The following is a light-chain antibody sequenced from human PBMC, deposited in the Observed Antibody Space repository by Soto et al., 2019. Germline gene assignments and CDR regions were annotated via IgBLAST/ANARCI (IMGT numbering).Light chain of an antibody. J-gene: IGLJ2*01. Sequence: QSALTQPASVSGSPGQSITISCTGTISDVGTYNLVSWYQQYPGKAPKLMIYEGSKRPSGVSNRFSGSKSGNTASLTISGLQAEDEADYYCCSYAGSSVVVFGGGTKLTVL. CDR2: EGS. V-gene: IGLV2-23*01. CDR1: ISDVGTYNL. CDR3: CSYAGSSVVV.